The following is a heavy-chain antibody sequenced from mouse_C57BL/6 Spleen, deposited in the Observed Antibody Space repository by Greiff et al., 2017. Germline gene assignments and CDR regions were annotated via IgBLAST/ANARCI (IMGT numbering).Heavy chain of an antibody. CDR3: ASGDVGDY. Sequence: VQLQQSGAELAKPGASVKLSCTASGFTFTSYWMHWVKQRPGQGLEWIGNINPRSGYTKYNQKFKGKATLTADKSSSTAYMQLSSLTYEDSAVYYCASGDVGDYWGQGTTLTVSS. V-gene: IGHV1-7*01. J-gene: IGHJ2*01. CDR2: INPRSGYT. D-gene: IGHD3-3*01. CDR1: GFTFTSYW.